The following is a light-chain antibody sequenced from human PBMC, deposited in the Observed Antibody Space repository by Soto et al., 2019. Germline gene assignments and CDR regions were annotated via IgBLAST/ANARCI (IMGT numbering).Light chain of an antibody. CDR2: WAS. CDR1: QSVLYSSNNKNY. J-gene: IGKJ2*01. V-gene: IGKV4-1*01. Sequence: DIVMTQSPDSLAVSLGERATINCKSSQSVLYSSNNKNYLAWYQQRPVQPPKLLIYWASTRESGVPDRFSGSGSRTDFTLTITSLQAEDVAVYYCQQYESTPPTFGQGTKLEIK. CDR3: QQYESTPPT.